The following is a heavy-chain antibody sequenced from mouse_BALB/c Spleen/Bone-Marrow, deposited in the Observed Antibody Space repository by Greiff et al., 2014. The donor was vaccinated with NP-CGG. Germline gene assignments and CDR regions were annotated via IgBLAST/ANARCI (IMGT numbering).Heavy chain of an antibody. CDR2: ISSGSSTI. D-gene: IGHD1-1*01. V-gene: IGHV5-17*02. CDR3: ARSEYYFSSRPIFDY. J-gene: IGHJ2*01. Sequence: EVQVVQSGGGLVQPGGSRKLSCAASGFTFSSFGMHWVRQAPEKGLEWVAYISSGSSTIYYAATVKGRFTISRDNPKNSLFLKMTGLRSENTSMYDCARSEYYFSSRPIFDYWGQGTTLTVSS. CDR1: GFTFSSFG.